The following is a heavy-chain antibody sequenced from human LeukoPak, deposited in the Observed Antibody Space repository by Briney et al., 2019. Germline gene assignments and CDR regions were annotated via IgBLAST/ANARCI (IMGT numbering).Heavy chain of an antibody. CDR1: GGSISNSGYY. CDR3: ARPKRGRQQATYDY. D-gene: IGHD1-1*01. J-gene: IGHJ4*02. V-gene: IGHV4-39*07. CDR2: INHSGST. Sequence: PSETLSLTCTVSGGSISNSGYYWGWIRQPPGKGLEWIGEINHSGSTNYNPSLKSRVTISVDTSKNQFSLKLSSVTAADTAVYYCARPKRGRQQATYDYWGQGTLVTVSS.